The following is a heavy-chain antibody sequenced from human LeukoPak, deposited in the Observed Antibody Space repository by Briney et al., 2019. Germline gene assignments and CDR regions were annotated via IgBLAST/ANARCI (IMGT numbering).Heavy chain of an antibody. D-gene: IGHD3-22*01. V-gene: IGHV3-23*01. CDR2: ISGSGGST. CDR3: ANFEGPFTYYYDSSGYPNYA. CDR1: VTFSSYA. J-gene: IGHJ5*02. Sequence: GGSLRLSCADSVTFSSYAMSWVRQAPGKGLEWVSAISGSGGSTYYADSVKGRFTISRDNSKNTLYLQMNSLRAEDTAVYYCANFEGPFTYYYDSSGYPNYAWGQGTLVTVSS.